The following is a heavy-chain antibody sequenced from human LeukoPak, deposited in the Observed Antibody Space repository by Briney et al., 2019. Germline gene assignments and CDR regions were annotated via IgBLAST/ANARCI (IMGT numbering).Heavy chain of an antibody. CDR1: GYTFTSYY. CDR3: ARDGIAAPNNWFDP. J-gene: IGHJ5*02. CDR2: ISAYNGNT. Sequence: ASVKVSCKASGYTFTSYYMHWVRQAPGQGLEWMGWISAYNGNTNYAQKLQGRVTMTTDTSTSTAYMELRSLRSDDTAVYYCARDGIAAPNNWFDPWGQGTLVTVSS. V-gene: IGHV1-18*04. D-gene: IGHD6-6*01.